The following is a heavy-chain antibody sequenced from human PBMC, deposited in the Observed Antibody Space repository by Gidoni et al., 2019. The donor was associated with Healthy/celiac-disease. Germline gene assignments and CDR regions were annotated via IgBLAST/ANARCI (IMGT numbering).Heavy chain of an antibody. CDR3: ARIGSSSGMDV. Sequence: QVTLKESGPALVKPTQTLTLTCTFSGFSLSTSGMRVSWIRQPPGKALEWLARIDWDDDKFYSTSLKTRLTISKDTSKNQVVLTMTNMDPVDTATYYCARIGSSSGMDVWGQGTTVTVSS. CDR2: IDWDDDK. J-gene: IGHJ6*02. D-gene: IGHD6-6*01. CDR1: GFSLSTSGMR. V-gene: IGHV2-70*04.